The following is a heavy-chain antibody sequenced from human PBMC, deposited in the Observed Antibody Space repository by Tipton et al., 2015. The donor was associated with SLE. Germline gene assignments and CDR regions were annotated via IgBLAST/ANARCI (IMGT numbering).Heavy chain of an antibody. CDR3: ARALLFDFDY. CDR2: ISYDGSNK. Sequence: SLRLSCAASGFTFSSYAMHWVRQAPGKGLEWVAVISYDGSNKYYAASVKGRFTISRDNSKNTLYLQMNSLRAEDTAVYYCARALLFDFDYWGQGTLVTVSS. J-gene: IGHJ4*02. CDR1: GFTFSSYA. V-gene: IGHV3-30*04. D-gene: IGHD2-21*01.